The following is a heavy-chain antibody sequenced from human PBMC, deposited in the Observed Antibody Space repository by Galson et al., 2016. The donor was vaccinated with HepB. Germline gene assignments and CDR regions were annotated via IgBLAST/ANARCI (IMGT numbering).Heavy chain of an antibody. J-gene: IGHJ3*02. CDR2: ISGSGGSS. V-gene: IGHV3-23*01. D-gene: IGHD3-22*01. Sequence: SLRLSCAASGSTFRSYAMSWVRQAPGKGLEWVFSISGSGGSSYSPDSVKGRFTMSRDNSKNTLYLQRNSLRVEDTAVYYGAKTYFFDSSGPYPGYGAFDIWGQGTLVAVSS. CDR1: GSTFRSYA. CDR3: AKTYFFDSSGPYPGYGAFDI.